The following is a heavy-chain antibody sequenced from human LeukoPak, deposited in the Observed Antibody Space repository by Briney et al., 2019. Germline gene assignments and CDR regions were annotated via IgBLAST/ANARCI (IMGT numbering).Heavy chain of an antibody. Sequence: PSETLSLTCTDSGGSISSYYWSWIRQPPGKGLEWIGYIYYSGSTNYNPSLKSRVTISVDTSKNQFSLKLSSVTAADTAVYYCAREGCSGGSCFFDYWGQGTLVTFSS. CDR3: AREGCSGGSCFFDY. D-gene: IGHD2-15*01. CDR1: GGSISSYY. J-gene: IGHJ4*02. CDR2: IYYSGST. V-gene: IGHV4-59*01.